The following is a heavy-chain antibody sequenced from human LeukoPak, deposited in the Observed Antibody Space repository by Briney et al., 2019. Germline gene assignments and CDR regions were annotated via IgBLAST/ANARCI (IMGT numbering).Heavy chain of an antibody. CDR1: GFTFSSYS. CDR2: ISSSSSYI. D-gene: IGHD6-19*01. J-gene: IGHJ6*02. V-gene: IGHV3-21*01. Sequence: PGGSLRLSCAASGFTFSSYSMNWVRQAPGKGLEWVSSISSSSSYIYYADSVKGRFTISRDNSKSTLYLQMNSLRAEDTAVYYCAKAVAATGHYYFGMDVWGQGTTVTVSS. CDR3: AKAVAATGHYYFGMDV.